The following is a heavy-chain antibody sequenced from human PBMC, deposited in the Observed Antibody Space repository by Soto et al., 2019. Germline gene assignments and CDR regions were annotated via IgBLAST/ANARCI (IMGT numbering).Heavy chain of an antibody. D-gene: IGHD3-10*01. J-gene: IGHJ4*02. CDR1: GFTFSGYT. Sequence: EVQLVESGGGLVKPGGSLGLSCAASGFTFSGYTINWVRRAPGKGLEWVSSVSSRISYIYYADSVKGRFTVSRDNAEKSLYLQMNSLRAEDTAMYYCARCMGFDGSGYAFFDSWGQGTLVTVSS. CDR2: VSSRISYI. CDR3: ARCMGFDGSGYAFFDS. V-gene: IGHV3-21*01.